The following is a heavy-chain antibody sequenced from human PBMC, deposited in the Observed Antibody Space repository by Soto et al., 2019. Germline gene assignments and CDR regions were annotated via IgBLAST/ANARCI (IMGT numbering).Heavy chain of an antibody. Sequence: GGSLRLSCAASGFTFSTYTMHWVRPAPGKGLEWVADISYNGKYEYYEDPVKGQFTISRDNSKSTLYLQMNSLPPEDTAGYYCARNLLIELVPAALPAKNPPPHYWGQGTLVTVSS. CDR3: ARNLLIELVPAALPAKNPPPHY. V-gene: IGHV3-30*04. D-gene: IGHD2-2*01. CDR2: ISYNGKYE. CDR1: GFTFSTYT. J-gene: IGHJ4*02.